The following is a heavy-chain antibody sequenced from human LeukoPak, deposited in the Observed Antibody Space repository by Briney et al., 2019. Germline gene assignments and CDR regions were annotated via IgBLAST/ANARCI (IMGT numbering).Heavy chain of an antibody. CDR1: GGSISSYY. D-gene: IGHD3-3*01. Sequence: PSETLSLTCTVSGGSISSYYWSWIRQPPGKGLEWIGYIYYSGSTNYSPSLKSRVTISVDTSKNQFSLKLSSVTAADTAVYYCARTTFESTYYDFWSGYHTPDYFDYWGQGTLVAVSS. J-gene: IGHJ4*02. V-gene: IGHV4-59*01. CDR3: ARTTFESTYYDFWSGYHTPDYFDY. CDR2: IYYSGST.